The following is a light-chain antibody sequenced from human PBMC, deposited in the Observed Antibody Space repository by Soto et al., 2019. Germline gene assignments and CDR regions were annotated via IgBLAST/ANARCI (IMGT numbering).Light chain of an antibody. CDR1: QGLSSD. CDR2: AAS. CDR3: QQLNSYPIT. V-gene: IGKV1-9*01. Sequence: DLQLTQSPSFLSASVGDRVTITCRASQGLSSDLAWYQQKPGKAPKLLIYAASTLQSGVPSRFSGSGSGTEFPLPISSLQPEDFATYYCQQLNSYPITFGQGTRLEIK. J-gene: IGKJ5*01.